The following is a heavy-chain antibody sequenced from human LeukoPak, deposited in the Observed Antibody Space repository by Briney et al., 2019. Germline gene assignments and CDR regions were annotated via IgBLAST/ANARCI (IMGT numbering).Heavy chain of an antibody. J-gene: IGHJ4*02. Sequence: SGPTLGNPRQTLALTCTFSGLSRGTSAMGMGLIRHPTGKGREWFARIDWDDDNFYSTSLKIRLNISNDTSKNQVVLTMTNMDPVDTATYYCARPLVGANNFDYWGQGTLVTVSS. V-gene: IGHV2-70*04. D-gene: IGHD1-26*01. CDR3: ARPLVGANNFDY. CDR2: IDWDDDN. CDR1: GLSRGTSAMG.